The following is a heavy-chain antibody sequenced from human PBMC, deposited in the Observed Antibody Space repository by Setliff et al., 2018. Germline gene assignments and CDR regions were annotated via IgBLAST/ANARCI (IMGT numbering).Heavy chain of an antibody. Sequence: GASVKVSCKASGYTFRQSIVSWVRQAPGQGLEWLGWIGVYSGNTYSAQRFQGRVSLTTDESTNTAYLELRGLRSDDTAVYYCMRLVRFCSRTVCQRTSGDEAWGQGTPVTVSS. J-gene: IGHJ5*02. V-gene: IGHV1-18*01. CDR1: GYTFRQSI. CDR2: IGVYSGNT. CDR3: MRLVRFCSRTVCQRTSGDEA. D-gene: IGHD3-3*01.